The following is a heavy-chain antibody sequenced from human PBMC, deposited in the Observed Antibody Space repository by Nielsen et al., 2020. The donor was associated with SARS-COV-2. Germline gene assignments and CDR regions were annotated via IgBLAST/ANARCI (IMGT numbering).Heavy chain of an antibody. CDR3: ARGDIAVVPAAMFRGDDAFDI. Sequence: SETLSLTCTVSGGSLSSRNYYWGWLRQPPGKGLEWIGTIYYSGSVSYNPSLRCRVTISVDTSKKHFSLKLTSVTAADTAVYCCARGDIAVVPAAMFRGDDAFDIWGQGTMVRVSS. D-gene: IGHD2-2*01. J-gene: IGHJ3*02. V-gene: IGHV4-39*02. CDR2: IYYSGSV. CDR1: GGSLSSRNYY.